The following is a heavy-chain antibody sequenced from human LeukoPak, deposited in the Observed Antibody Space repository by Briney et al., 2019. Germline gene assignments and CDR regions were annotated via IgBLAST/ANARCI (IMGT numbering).Heavy chain of an antibody. Sequence: KPGGSLRLSCAASGFTFTNAWMTWVRQVPGKGLEWVGRIKSKTDGGTTDYAAPVKGRFTISRDDSKNTLYLQMNSLKTEDTAVYYCTTKTPMTVVAKDYWGQGTLVTVSS. CDR2: IKSKTDGGTT. CDR1: GFTFTNAW. J-gene: IGHJ4*02. CDR3: TTKTPMTVVAKDY. V-gene: IGHV3-15*01. D-gene: IGHD3-22*01.